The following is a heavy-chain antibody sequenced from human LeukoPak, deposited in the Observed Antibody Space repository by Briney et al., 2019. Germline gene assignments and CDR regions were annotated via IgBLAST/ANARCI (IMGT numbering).Heavy chain of an antibody. CDR3: ARHSWASIAARLDY. J-gene: IGHJ4*02. D-gene: IGHD6-6*01. CDR2: IYYSGST. Sequence: PSETLSLTCTVSGGSISSSSYYWGWIRQPPGKGLEWIGSIYYSGSTNYNTSLKSRVTISVDTSKSQFSLKLSSVTAADTAVYYCARHSWASIAARLDYWGQGTLVTVSS. CDR1: GGSISSSSYY. V-gene: IGHV4-39*01.